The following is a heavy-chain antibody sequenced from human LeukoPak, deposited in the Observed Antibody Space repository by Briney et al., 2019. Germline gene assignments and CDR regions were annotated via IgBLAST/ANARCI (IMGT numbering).Heavy chain of an antibody. V-gene: IGHV3-7*01. CDR3: ARARDGYFDY. D-gene: IGHD5-24*01. CDR1: GFTSSSYW. J-gene: IGHJ4*02. Sequence: GGSLRLSCAAAGFTSSSYWMSWVRQAPGEGLEWVANIKQDGSEKYYVDSVKGRFTISRDNAKNSLDLQMNGLRAEDTAVYYCARARDGYFDYWGQGTLVTVSS. CDR2: IKQDGSEK.